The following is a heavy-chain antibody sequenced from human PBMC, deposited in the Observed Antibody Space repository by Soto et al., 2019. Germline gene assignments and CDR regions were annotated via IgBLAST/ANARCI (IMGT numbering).Heavy chain of an antibody. D-gene: IGHD1-26*01. CDR3: ARDLAVGANLYNYYSGMDV. Sequence: SQTLSLTCAISGDSVSSNSAAWNWIRQSPSRGLEWLGRTYYRSKWYNDYAVSVKSRITINPDTSKNQFSLQLNSVTPEDTAVYYCARDLAVGANLYNYYSGMDVWGQGTTVTVYS. V-gene: IGHV6-1*01. CDR2: TYYRSKWYN. CDR1: GDSVSSNSAA. J-gene: IGHJ6*02.